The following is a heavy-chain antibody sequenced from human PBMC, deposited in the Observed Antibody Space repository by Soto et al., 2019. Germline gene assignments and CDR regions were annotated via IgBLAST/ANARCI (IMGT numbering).Heavy chain of an antibody. CDR3: ARGGDRFDCMDV. J-gene: IGHJ6*02. D-gene: IGHD3-9*01. Sequence: EVQLVESGGGLVQPGGSLRLSCAASGFAFSRYDMHWVRQAPGKNLEWVAAITTAGDTYYLGSVKGRFTNSSEDAKNYLSLQMISLRVGDTAVYYCARGGDRFDCMDVWGQGTTVTVSS. V-gene: IGHV3-13*01. CDR1: GFAFSRYD. CDR2: ITTAGDT.